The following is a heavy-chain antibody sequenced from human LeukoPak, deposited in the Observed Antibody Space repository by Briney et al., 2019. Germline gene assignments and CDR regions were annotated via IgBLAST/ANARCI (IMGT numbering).Heavy chain of an antibody. D-gene: IGHD3-3*01. Sequence: GGSLRLSCVASGFTFSSYSMNWVRQAPGKGLEWVSYISSSSSTIYYADSVKGRFTISRDNAKNSLYLQMNSLRAEDTAVYYCARGYYDFWSGYTYGMDVWGQGTTVTVSS. CDR1: GFTFSSYS. J-gene: IGHJ6*02. V-gene: IGHV3-48*01. CDR3: ARGYYDFWSGYTYGMDV. CDR2: ISSSSSTI.